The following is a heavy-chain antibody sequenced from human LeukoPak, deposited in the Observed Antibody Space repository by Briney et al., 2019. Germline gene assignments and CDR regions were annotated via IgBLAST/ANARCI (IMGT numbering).Heavy chain of an antibody. D-gene: IGHD5-12*01. CDR3: ASGYSGYEYYFDY. J-gene: IGHJ4*02. CDR1: GGSISSGGYS. CDR2: IYHSGST. Sequence: PSETLPLTCAVSGGSISSGGYSWSWIRQPPGKGLEWIGYIYHSGSTYYNPSLKSRVTISVDRSKNQFSLKLSSVTAADTAVYYCASGYSGYEYYFDYWGQGTLVTVSS. V-gene: IGHV4-30-2*01.